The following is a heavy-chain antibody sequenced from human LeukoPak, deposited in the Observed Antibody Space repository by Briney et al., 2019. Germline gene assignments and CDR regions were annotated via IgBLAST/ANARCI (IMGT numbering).Heavy chain of an antibody. CDR3: ARYNYGSGSYYSDY. CDR1: GFTFSTCA. D-gene: IGHD3-10*01. J-gene: IGHJ4*02. V-gene: IGHV3-48*02. Sequence: GGSLRLSCAASGFTFSTCAMSWVRQAPGKGLEWVSYISSSSSTIYYADSVKGRFTISRDNAKNSLYLQMNSLRDEDTAVYYCARYNYGSGSYYSDYWGQGTLVTVSS. CDR2: ISSSSSTI.